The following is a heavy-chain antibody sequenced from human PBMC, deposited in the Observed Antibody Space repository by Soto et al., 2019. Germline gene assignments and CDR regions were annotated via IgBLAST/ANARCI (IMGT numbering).Heavy chain of an antibody. V-gene: IGHV3-9*01. CDR1: GFNFGNYA. J-gene: IGHJ4*02. Sequence: VVLVESGGGLVQPGRSLRLSCAVSGFNFGNYAMHWVRQAPGKGLEWVAAINWNSDKVAYAGSVVGRFTIFRDSAKNSLHLQMNDLTTKDTAFYYCAKDKGGTPYYIDSWGQGILVTVSS. CDR2: INWNSDKV. CDR3: AKDKGGTPYYIDS. D-gene: IGHD6-25*01.